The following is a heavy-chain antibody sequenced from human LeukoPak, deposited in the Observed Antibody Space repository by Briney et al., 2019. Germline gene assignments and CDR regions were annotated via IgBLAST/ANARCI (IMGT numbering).Heavy chain of an antibody. J-gene: IGHJ3*02. CDR3: TKAVGGGRDAYDI. Sequence: HPGGSLRLSCVASGFTFGRHAMTWVRQAPGKGLEWVSSIFDSGAPTYYTDSVKGRFTISRDNSQNTIYLQMESLRAEDTAVYYCTKAVGGGRDAYDIWGQGTMVTVSS. V-gene: IGHV3-23*01. CDR1: GFTFGRHA. CDR2: IFDSGAPT. D-gene: IGHD3-16*01.